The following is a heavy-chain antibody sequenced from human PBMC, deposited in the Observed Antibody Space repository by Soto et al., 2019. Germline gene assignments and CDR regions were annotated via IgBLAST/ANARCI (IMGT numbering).Heavy chain of an antibody. CDR2: ISRSGSDI. D-gene: IGHD2-2*03. J-gene: IGHJ6*02. Sequence: PGGSLRLSCAASGFTFSDYSMSWVRQAPGKGLEGVSYISRSGSDIYYADSVKGRFTISRDNAKNSLFLQMNSLRAEDTAVYYCATVGYCSSTSCQTRYYYYGMDVWGQGTTVTVSS. CDR1: GFTFSDYS. CDR3: ATVGYCSSTSCQTRYYYYGMDV. V-gene: IGHV3-11*01.